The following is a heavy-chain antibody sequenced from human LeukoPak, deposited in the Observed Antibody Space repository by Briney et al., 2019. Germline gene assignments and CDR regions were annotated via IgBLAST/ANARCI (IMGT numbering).Heavy chain of an antibody. CDR1: GFTFSSYA. J-gene: IGHJ4*02. Sequence: GGSLRLSCAASGFTFSSYAMSWVRQAPGKGLEWVSAISGSGGTTYYADSVKGRFTISRDNSKNTLYLQMTSLRAEDTAVYYCAKSPTGQQLLYFDCWGQGTLVTASS. V-gene: IGHV3-23*01. CDR3: AKSPTGQQLLYFDC. D-gene: IGHD6-13*01. CDR2: ISGSGGTT.